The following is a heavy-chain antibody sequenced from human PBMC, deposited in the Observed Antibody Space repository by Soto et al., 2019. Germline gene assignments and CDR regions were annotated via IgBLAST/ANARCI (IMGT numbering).Heavy chain of an antibody. CDR1: GYTFTSYD. Sequence: QVQLVQSGAEVKKPGASVKVSCKASGYTFTSYDINWVRQATGQGLEWMGWMNTNSGNTGYAQKFQGRVTMTRNTSISTAYMELSSLRSEDTAVYYCARGGVFFFAAPTNPFDYWGQGTLVTVSS. CDR2: MNTNSGNT. J-gene: IGHJ4*02. CDR3: ARGGVFFFAAPTNPFDY. V-gene: IGHV1-8*01. D-gene: IGHD3-10*01.